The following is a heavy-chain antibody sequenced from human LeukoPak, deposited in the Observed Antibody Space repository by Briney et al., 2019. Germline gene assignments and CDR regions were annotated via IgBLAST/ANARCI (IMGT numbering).Heavy chain of an antibody. V-gene: IGHV4-59*01. J-gene: IGHJ6*03. D-gene: IGHD3-3*01. CDR2: IYYSGST. Sequence: SETLSLTCTVSGGSISSYYWSWIRQPPGKGLEWIGYIYYSGSTNYNPSLKSRVTISVDTSKNQFSLKLSSVTAADTAVYYCARVGSFWSGYNYYYYMDVWGKGTTVTVSS. CDR1: GGSISSYY. CDR3: ARVGSFWSGYNYYYYMDV.